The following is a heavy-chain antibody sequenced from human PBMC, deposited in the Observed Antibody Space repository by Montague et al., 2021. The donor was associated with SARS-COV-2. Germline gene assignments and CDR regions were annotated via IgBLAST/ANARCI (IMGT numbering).Heavy chain of an antibody. CDR2: VFKSGGT. J-gene: IGHJ5*02. V-gene: IGHV4-59*08. Sequence: SETLSLTCTVSGGSITDYSWTWIRQPPEKALEWIGYVFKSGGTSYNPSLKSRVTMSVDTSKSHFSLRLTSVTAADTAVYYCARRASSFDNWFDLWGQGALVTVSS. CDR3: ARRASSFDNWFDL. D-gene: IGHD3-10*01. CDR1: GGSITDYS.